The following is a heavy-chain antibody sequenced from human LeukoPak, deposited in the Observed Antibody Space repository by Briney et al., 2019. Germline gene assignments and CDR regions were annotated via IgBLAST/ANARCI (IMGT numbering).Heavy chain of an antibody. J-gene: IGHJ4*02. CDR3: ARLIRPLRYFDWLSLDY. V-gene: IGHV1-8*01. CDR2: MNPNSGNT. CDR1: GYTFTSYD. D-gene: IGHD3-9*01. Sequence: ASVKVSCKASGYTFTSYDINWVRQATGQGLEWMGWMNPNSGNTGYAQKFQGRVTMTRNTSISTAYMELSSLRSEDTAVYYCARLIRPLRYFDWLSLDYWGQGTLSPSPQ.